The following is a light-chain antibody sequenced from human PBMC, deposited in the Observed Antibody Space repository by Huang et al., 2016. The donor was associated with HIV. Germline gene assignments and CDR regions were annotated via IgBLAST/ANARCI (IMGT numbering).Light chain of an antibody. CDR3: QQYHSTPYT. CDR2: AAS. CDR1: QAIAKS. V-gene: IGKV1-NL1*01. Sequence: DIQMTQSPSSLSASVRNRFTITCRASQAIAKSLAWYQTKPGKAPKLLLYAASRLESGVPSRFSGSGSGTDYTLTISSLQPEDFATYYCQQYHSTPYTFGQGTKLEIK. J-gene: IGKJ2*01.